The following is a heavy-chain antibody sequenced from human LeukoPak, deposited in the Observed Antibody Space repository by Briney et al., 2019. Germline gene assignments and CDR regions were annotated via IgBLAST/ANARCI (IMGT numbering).Heavy chain of an antibody. CDR1: GFSFSHYG. CDR2: ISYDGSNK. D-gene: IGHD5-18*01. J-gene: IGHJ4*02. Sequence: GRSLRLSCAASGFSFSHYGMNWVRQAPGKGLERVAVISYDGSNKYYADSVKGRFTISRDNSKNTLSLQVSSLRTEDTAVYYCAKDRYSYAFEYSDSWGQGTLVTVSS. CDR3: AKDRYSYAFEYSDS. V-gene: IGHV3-30*18.